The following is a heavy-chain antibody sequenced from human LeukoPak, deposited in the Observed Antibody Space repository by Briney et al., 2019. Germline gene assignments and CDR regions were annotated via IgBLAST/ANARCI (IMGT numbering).Heavy chain of an antibody. CDR3: ARHLNGGYSGYDYPYYFDY. CDR2: IYYSGST. D-gene: IGHD5-12*01. Sequence: SETLSLTCTVSGGSISSSSYYWGWIRQPPGKGLEWIGSIYYSGSTYYNPSLKSRVTISVDTSKNQFSLKLSSVTAADTAVYYCARHLNGGYSGYDYPYYFDYWGQGTLVTVSS. V-gene: IGHV4-39*01. CDR1: GGSISSSSYY. J-gene: IGHJ4*02.